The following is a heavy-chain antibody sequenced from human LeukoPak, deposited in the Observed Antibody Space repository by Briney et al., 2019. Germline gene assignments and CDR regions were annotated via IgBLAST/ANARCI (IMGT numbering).Heavy chain of an antibody. J-gene: IGHJ4*02. CDR1: GYTFTYFW. V-gene: IGHV5-51*01. CDR2: IYPGDSDT. D-gene: IGHD1-26*01. Sequence: GESLKISCNASGYTFTYFWLGLVRQMPGKGVGWMGIIYPGDSDTRYSPPFQGQVTIPADNSISTAYLQWSSLKASDTAMYYCARQGGIAGTTAGNYFDYWGQGTLVTVSS. CDR3: ARQGGIAGTTAGNYFDY.